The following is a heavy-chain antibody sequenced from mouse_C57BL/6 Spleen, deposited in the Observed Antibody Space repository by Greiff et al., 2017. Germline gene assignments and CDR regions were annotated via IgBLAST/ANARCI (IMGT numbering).Heavy chain of an antibody. J-gene: IGHJ4*01. V-gene: IGHV1-50*01. Sequence: VQLQQPGAELVKPGASVKLSCKASGYTFTSYWMPWVKQRPGQGLEWIGEIDPSDSYTNYNQKFKGKATLTVDTSSSTAYMQLSSLTSEDSAVYYCARDGKDAMDYWGQGTSVTVSS. CDR2: IDPSDSYT. D-gene: IGHD2-1*01. CDR3: ARDGKDAMDY. CDR1: GYTFTSYW.